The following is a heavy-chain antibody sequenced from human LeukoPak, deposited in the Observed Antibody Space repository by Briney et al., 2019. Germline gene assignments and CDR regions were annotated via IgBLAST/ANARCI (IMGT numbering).Heavy chain of an antibody. CDR2: TNTNTGNP. CDR1: GYTFTSYY. V-gene: IGHV7-4-1*02. D-gene: IGHD3-9*01. Sequence: ASVKVSCKASGYTFTSYYMHWVRQAPGQGLEWMGWTNTNTGNPTYAQGFTGRFVFSLDTSVSTAYLQINSLKAEDTAVYYCARVRADYFKTHYYYYYMDVWGKGTTVTVSS. CDR3: ARVRADYFKTHYYYYYMDV. J-gene: IGHJ6*03.